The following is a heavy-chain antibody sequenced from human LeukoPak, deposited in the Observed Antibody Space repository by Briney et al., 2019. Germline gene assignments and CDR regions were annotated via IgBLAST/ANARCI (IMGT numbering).Heavy chain of an antibody. Sequence: PGGSLRLSYAASGFTFSSYAMSWVRQAPGKGLEGVSAISGSGGSTYYADSVKGRFTISRDNSKNTLYLQMNSLRAEDTAVYYCAKARVAGTHFDYWGQGTMVTVSS. V-gene: IGHV3-23*01. J-gene: IGHJ4*02. D-gene: IGHD6-19*01. CDR2: ISGSGGST. CDR3: AKARVAGTHFDY. CDR1: GFTFSSYA.